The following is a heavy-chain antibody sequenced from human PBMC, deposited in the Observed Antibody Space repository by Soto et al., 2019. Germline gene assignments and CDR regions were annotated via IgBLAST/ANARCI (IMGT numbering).Heavy chain of an antibody. J-gene: IGHJ4*02. CDR1: GYFLTELS. CDR3: AHGEGIVKSIVYFDS. CDR2: FDREDGET. D-gene: IGHD1-26*01. Sequence: VASVKVSCKVSGYFLTELSIHWVRQAPGKGLEWMGGFDREDGETIYAQKFQGRVTMTEDTSTDSAYMELSSLTSEDTAIYYCAHGEGIVKSIVYFDSWGQGTLVT. V-gene: IGHV1-24*01.